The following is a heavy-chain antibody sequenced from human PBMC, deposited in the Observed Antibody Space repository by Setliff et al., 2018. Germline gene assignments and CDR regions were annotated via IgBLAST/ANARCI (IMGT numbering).Heavy chain of an antibody. Sequence: SETLSLTCTVSGGSISSSTNYWGWIRQPPGKGLEWIGNIYDRGSTHYNPSLKSRVTISEDTSKSQSSLKLSSVTAVDTAVYYCARGFTAQPAMLRGNWFDPWGRGTLVTVSS. CDR2: IYDRGST. CDR1: GGSISSSTNY. J-gene: IGHJ5*02. CDR3: ARGFTAQPAMLRGNWFDP. V-gene: IGHV4-39*07. D-gene: IGHD3-16*01.